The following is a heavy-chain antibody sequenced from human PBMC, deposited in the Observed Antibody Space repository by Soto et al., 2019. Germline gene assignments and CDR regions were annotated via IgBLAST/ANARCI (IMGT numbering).Heavy chain of an antibody. Sequence: PGESLKISCHCSGFTFTDYWIGRVRQMPGKGLEWMGIIYTDDSDTRYSPSFQGHVTISADRSTSTVFLQWASLKASDTAVYFCARKDKSGYFNWFDPWGQGTLVTVSS. D-gene: IGHD3-22*01. CDR2: IYTDDSDT. CDR1: GFTFTDYW. CDR3: ARKDKSGYFNWFDP. V-gene: IGHV5-51*01. J-gene: IGHJ5*02.